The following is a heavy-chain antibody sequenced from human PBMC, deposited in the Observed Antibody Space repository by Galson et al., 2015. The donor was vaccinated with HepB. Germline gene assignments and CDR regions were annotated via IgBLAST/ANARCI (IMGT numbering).Heavy chain of an antibody. Sequence: SVKVSCKASGYSFNTYAIHWVRQAPGQRLERVGWINAGNDNTKYSQKFQGRVSIVKDTSASTAYMELSNLRSTDTAVYYCATPIFGVVTNPLDYWGQGTLVTVSS. CDR2: INAGNDNT. CDR3: ATPIFGVVTNPLDY. CDR1: GYSFNTYA. V-gene: IGHV1-3*01. J-gene: IGHJ4*02. D-gene: IGHD3-3*01.